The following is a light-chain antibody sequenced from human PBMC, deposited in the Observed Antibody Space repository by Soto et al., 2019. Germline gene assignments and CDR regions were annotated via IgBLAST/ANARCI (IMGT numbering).Light chain of an antibody. CDR3: CSYAGSSTSYV. V-gene: IGLV2-23*02. CDR2: EVS. CDR1: SSDVGSYNL. J-gene: IGLJ1*01. Sequence: ALTQPASVSGSPGQSITISCTGTSSDVGSYNLVPWYQQHPGKAPKLMIYEVSKRPSGVSNRFSGSKSGNTASLTISGLQAEDEADYYCCSYAGSSTSYVFGTGTKVTVL.